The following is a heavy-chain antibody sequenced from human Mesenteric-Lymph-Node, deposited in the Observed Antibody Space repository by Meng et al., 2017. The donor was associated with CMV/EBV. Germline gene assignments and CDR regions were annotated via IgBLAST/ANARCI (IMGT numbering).Heavy chain of an antibody. V-gene: IGHV3-7*03. CDR1: GFTFSNYW. D-gene: IGHD3-3*01. CDR2: INQDGSVK. Sequence: GGSLRLSCAASGFTFSNYWMTWVRQAPGKGLEWVANINQDGSVKYYVDSVKGRFTISRDNAKNSVYLQMNSLRAEDTAVYYCARGVVHYSTLWGQGTLVTVSS. CDR3: ARGVVHYSTL. J-gene: IGHJ4*02.